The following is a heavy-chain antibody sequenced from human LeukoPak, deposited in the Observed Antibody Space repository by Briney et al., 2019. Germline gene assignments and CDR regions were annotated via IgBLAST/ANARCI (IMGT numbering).Heavy chain of an antibody. CDR2: INHSGST. D-gene: IGHD2-21*02. CDR1: GGSFSGYY. J-gene: IGHJ4*02. Sequence: SETLSLTCAVYGGSFSGYYWSWIRQPPGKGLEWIGEINHSGSTNYNPSLKSRVTISVDTSKNQFSLKLSSVTAADTAVYYCARVGRVTSGYYFDYWGQGTLVTVSS. V-gene: IGHV4-34*01. CDR3: ARVGRVTSGYYFDY.